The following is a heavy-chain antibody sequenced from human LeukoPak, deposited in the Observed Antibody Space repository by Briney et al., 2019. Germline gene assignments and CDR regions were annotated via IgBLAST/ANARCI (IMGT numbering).Heavy chain of an antibody. Sequence: ASVKVSCKASGYTFTSYYMHWVRQAPGQGLQWMGVITPSGGSTNYPQKFQGRVTMTSDTSTSTVYMELSSLRSEDTGVYYCARVRISMIRGVMSGPFDVWGPGTMVTV. D-gene: IGHD3-10*01. CDR2: ITPSGGST. CDR1: GYTFTSYY. J-gene: IGHJ3*01. V-gene: IGHV1-46*01. CDR3: ARVRISMIRGVMSGPFDV.